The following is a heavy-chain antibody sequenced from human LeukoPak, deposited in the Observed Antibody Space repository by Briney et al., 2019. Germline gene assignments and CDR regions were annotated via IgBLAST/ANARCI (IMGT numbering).Heavy chain of an antibody. V-gene: IGHV4-39*01. J-gene: IGHJ5*02. D-gene: IGHD2-15*01. CDR1: GGSISSSSYY. CDR3: ARRLDCSGGSCYSSHWFDP. CDR2: IYYSGST. Sequence: SETLSLTCTVSGGSISSSSYYWGWIRQPPGKGLEWIGSIYYSGSTYYNPSLKSRVTIPVDTSKNQFSLKLSSVTAADTAVYYCARRLDCSGGSCYSSHWFDPWGQGTLVTVSS.